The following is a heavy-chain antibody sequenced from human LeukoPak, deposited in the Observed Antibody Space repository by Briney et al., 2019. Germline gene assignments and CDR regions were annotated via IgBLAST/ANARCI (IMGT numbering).Heavy chain of an antibody. CDR2: INHSGST. Sequence: SETLSLTCAVYGGSFSGYYWSWIRQPPGKGLEWIGEINHSGSTNYNPSLKSRVTISVDTSKNQFSLKLSSVTAADTAVYYCARGNHDFWSGYYMLDCWGQGTLVTVSS. CDR3: ARGNHDFWSGYYMLDC. D-gene: IGHD3-3*01. J-gene: IGHJ4*02. CDR1: GGSFSGYY. V-gene: IGHV4-34*01.